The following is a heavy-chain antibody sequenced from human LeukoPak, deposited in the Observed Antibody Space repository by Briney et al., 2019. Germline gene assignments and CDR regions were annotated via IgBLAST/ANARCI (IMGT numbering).Heavy chain of an antibody. CDR3: ARAVAAARGVNYFDY. Sequence: GGSLRLSCAASGFTFSSYDMHWVRQVTGKSLGWVSAIGTTGDTYYPGSVKGRFTISRENAKNSLYLQMNSLRAGDTAVYYCARAVAAARGVNYFDYWGQGTLVTVSS. J-gene: IGHJ4*02. CDR2: IGTTGDT. V-gene: IGHV3-13*01. CDR1: GFTFSSYD. D-gene: IGHD3-10*01.